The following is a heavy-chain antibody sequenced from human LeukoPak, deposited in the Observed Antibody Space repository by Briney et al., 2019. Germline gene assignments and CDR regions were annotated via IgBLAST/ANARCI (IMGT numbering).Heavy chain of an antibody. CDR3: ARATGTYYDFWSGPDY. V-gene: IGHV3-21*01. CDR2: ISSSSSYI. J-gene: IGHJ4*02. CDR1: GFTFSSYS. D-gene: IGHD3-3*01. Sequence: GGSLRLSCAVSGFTFSSYSMNWVRQAPGKGLEWVSCISSSSSYIYYADSVKGRFTISRDNAKNSLYLQMNSLRAEDTAVYYCARATGTYYDFWSGPDYWGQGTLVTVSS.